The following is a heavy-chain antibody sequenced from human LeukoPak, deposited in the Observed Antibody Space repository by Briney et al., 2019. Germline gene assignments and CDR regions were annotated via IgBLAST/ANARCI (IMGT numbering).Heavy chain of an antibody. CDR1: GFTFSSYA. Sequence: GGSLRLSCAASGFTFSSYAMSWVRQAPGKGLEWISAISGSGGSTSYADSVKGRFTISRDISKNTLYLQMNSLRAEDTAVYYCAKGQEQWLILYFDYWGQGTLVTVSS. CDR3: AKGQEQWLILYFDY. D-gene: IGHD6-19*01. CDR2: ISGSGGST. V-gene: IGHV3-23*01. J-gene: IGHJ4*02.